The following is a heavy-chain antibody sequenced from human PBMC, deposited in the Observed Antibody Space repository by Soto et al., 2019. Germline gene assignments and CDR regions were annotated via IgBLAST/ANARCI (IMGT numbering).Heavy chain of an antibody. CDR3: AKDNDFWSGSLDY. J-gene: IGHJ4*02. D-gene: IGHD3-3*01. Sequence: LRLSCAASGFTFDDYAMHWVRQAPGKGLEWVSGISWNSGSIGYADSVKGRFTISRDNAKNSLYLQMNSLRAEDTALYYCAKDNDFWSGSLDYWGQGTLVTVSS. CDR2: ISWNSGSI. CDR1: GFTFDDYA. V-gene: IGHV3-9*01.